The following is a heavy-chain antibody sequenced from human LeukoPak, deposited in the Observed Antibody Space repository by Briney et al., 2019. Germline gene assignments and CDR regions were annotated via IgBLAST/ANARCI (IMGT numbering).Heavy chain of an antibody. CDR2: IGSSGSTI. CDR3: AREVDGGDFDY. J-gene: IGHJ4*02. V-gene: IGHV3-48*03. Sequence: GGSLSLSCAASGFTFSSYEMNWVRPAPGKGLEWVSYIGSSGSTIYYADSVKGRFTISRDYAKNSLYLQMNSLRAEDAAVYYCAREVDGGDFDYWGQGTLVTVSS. CDR1: GFTFSSYE.